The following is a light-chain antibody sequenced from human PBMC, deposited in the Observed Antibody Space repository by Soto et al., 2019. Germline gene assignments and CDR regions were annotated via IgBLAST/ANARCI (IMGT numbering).Light chain of an antibody. J-gene: IGKJ1*01. CDR1: QSVSGNF. Sequence: EIVLTQSPGTLSLSPGERATLSCWASQSVSGNFLAWYQVKPGQAPRLVVYGASTRASGFPDRFSGSGSGTDFTLTISRLEPEDLAMYYCQVYNDSPWTFGQGTKVEIK. CDR2: GAS. CDR3: QVYNDSPWT. V-gene: IGKV3-20*01.